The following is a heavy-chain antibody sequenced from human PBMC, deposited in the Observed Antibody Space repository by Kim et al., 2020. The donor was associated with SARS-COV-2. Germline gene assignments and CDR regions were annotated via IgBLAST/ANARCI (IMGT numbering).Heavy chain of an antibody. CDR3: VRDRMVRAFDI. Sequence: IYYADSVQGRFTISRDNAKNSLYLQMNSLRDEDTALYYCVRDRMVRAFDIWGQGTMVTVSS. D-gene: IGHD2-8*01. CDR2: I. J-gene: IGHJ3*02. V-gene: IGHV3-48*02.